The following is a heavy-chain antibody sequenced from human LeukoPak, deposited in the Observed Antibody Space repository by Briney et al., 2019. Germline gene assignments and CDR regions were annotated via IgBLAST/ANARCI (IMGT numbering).Heavy chain of an antibody. J-gene: IGHJ6*02. Sequence: SQTLSLTCTVSGGSISSGSYYWSWIRQPAGKGLEWIGRIYTSGSTNYNPSLKSRVTISVDTSKNQFSPKLSSVTAADTAVYYCARENEGLLWFGDSRYYGMDVWGQGTTVTVSS. CDR1: GGSISSGSYY. V-gene: IGHV4-61*02. CDR3: ARENEGLLWFGDSRYYGMDV. CDR2: IYTSGST. D-gene: IGHD3-10*01.